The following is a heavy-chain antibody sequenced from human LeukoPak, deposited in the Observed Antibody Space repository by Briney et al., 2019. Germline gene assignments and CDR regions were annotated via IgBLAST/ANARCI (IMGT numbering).Heavy chain of an antibody. Sequence: TSETLSLTCIVSGGSIRIYYWNWIRQPPGKGREWIGYIYHSGSTNYNRSRQSRVTISLDTSKNQFSLNLNSVTAADTAVYYCARGGAARLHFQNWGQGTLVTVYS. CDR3: ARGGAARLHFQN. D-gene: IGHD6-6*01. V-gene: IGHV4-59*01. J-gene: IGHJ1*01. CDR2: IYHSGST. CDR1: GGSIRIYY.